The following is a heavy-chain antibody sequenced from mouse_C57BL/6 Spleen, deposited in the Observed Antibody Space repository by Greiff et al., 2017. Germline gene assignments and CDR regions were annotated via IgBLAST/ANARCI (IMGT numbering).Heavy chain of an antibody. V-gene: IGHV5-16*01. D-gene: IGHD1-1*01. Sequence: EVNVVESEGGLVQPGSSMKLSCTASGFTFSDYYMAWVRQVPEKGLEWVANINYDGSSTYYLDSLKSRFIISRDNAKNILYLQMSSLKSEDTATYYCARFGSSYAMDYWGQGTSVTVSS. J-gene: IGHJ4*01. CDR2: INYDGSST. CDR3: ARFGSSYAMDY. CDR1: GFTFSDYY.